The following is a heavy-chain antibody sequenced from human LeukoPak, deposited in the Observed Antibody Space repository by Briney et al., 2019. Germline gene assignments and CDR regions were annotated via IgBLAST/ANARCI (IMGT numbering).Heavy chain of an antibody. CDR2: INHSGST. Sequence: SETLSLTCAVYGGSFSGYYWSWTRQPPGKGLEWIGEINHSGSTNYNPSLKSRVTISVDTSKNQFSLKLSSVTAADTAVYYCARSNSSRRYYYYYGMDVWGKGTTVTVSS. J-gene: IGHJ6*04. CDR1: GGSFSGYY. V-gene: IGHV4-34*01. D-gene: IGHD6-19*01. CDR3: ARSNSSRRYYYYYGMDV.